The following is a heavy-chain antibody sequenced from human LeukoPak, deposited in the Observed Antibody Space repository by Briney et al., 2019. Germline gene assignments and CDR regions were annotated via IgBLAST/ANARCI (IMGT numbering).Heavy chain of an antibody. CDR3: AREGVLRWSYYFDY. V-gene: IGHV1-69*04. CDR2: IIPILGIA. CDR1: GGTFSSYA. J-gene: IGHJ4*02. Sequence: SVKVSCEASGGTFSSYAISWVRQAPGQGLEWMGRIIPILGIANYAQKFQGRVTITADKSTSTAYMELSSLRSEDTAVYYCAREGVLRWSYYFDYWGQGTLVTVSS. D-gene: IGHD4-17*01.